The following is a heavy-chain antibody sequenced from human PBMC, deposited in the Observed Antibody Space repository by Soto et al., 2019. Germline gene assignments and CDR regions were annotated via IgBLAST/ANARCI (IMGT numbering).Heavy chain of an antibody. J-gene: IGHJ5*02. D-gene: IGHD3-10*01. V-gene: IGHV3-74*01. Sequence: EVQLVESGGGLVQPGGSLRLSCAASGFTFRNYWMHWVRQAPGKGLVWVSRIKGDGNNTIYSDSVRGRFTSSRDNAKNMLYLHMNSLRVEDRAVYYCARDREFSPWGQATLVTVSS. CDR3: ARDREFSP. CDR1: GFTFRNYW. CDR2: IKGDGNNT.